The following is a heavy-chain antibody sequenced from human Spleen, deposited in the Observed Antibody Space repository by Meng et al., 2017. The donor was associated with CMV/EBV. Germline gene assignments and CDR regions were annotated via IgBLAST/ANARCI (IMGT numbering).Heavy chain of an antibody. CDR3: ARVGGSWSNDY. D-gene: IGHD6-13*01. CDR2: IYSGGSST. CDR1: GFTFSSYA. Sequence: GGSLRLSCAASGFTFSSYAMSWVRQAPGKGLEWVSVIYSGGSSTYYADSVKGRFTISRNNSKNTLYPQMNSLRAEDTAVYYCARVGGSWSNDYWGQGTLVTASS. V-gene: IGHV3-23*03. J-gene: IGHJ4*02.